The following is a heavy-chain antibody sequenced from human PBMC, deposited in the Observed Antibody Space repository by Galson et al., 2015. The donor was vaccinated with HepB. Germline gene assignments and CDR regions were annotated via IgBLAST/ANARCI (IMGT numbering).Heavy chain of an antibody. CDR2: TSPEGSRI. CDR3: AKGPLYNSVFLDY. Sequence: SLRLSCAASGFMFTNSPMIWIRQAPGTPLDRLAPTSPEGSRIYHGDSVKGRFTISRDNPNNMLYLQMDSLGLDDTAVYYCAKGPLYNSVFLDYRGQGAPVAVSS. CDR1: GFMFTNSP. V-gene: IGHV3-30*18. D-gene: IGHD1-1*01. J-gene: IGHJ4*02.